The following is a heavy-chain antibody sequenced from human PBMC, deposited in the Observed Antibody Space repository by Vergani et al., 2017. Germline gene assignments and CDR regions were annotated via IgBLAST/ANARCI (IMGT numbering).Heavy chain of an antibody. V-gene: IGHV5-51*01. CDR3: ARHXKYCSGGSCYSNVQGYYYYMDV. CDR2: IYPGDSDT. Sequence: EVQLVQSGAEVKKPGESLKISCKGSGYSFTSYWIGWVRQMPGKGLEWMGIIYPGDSDTRYSPSFQGQVTISADKSISNAYLQWSSLKASDTAMYYCARHXKYCSGGSCYSNVQGYYYYMDVWGKGTTVTVSS. CDR1: GYSFTSYW. D-gene: IGHD2-15*01. J-gene: IGHJ6*03.